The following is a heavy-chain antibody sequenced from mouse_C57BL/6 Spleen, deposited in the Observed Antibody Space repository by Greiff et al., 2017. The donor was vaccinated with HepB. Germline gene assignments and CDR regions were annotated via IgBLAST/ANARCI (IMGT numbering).Heavy chain of an antibody. CDR1: GYTFTSYW. CDR3: ARKEEYYGSSGRWYFDV. Sequence: QVQLQQSGAELVMPGASVKLSCKASGYTFTSYWMHWVKQRPGQGLEWIGEIDPSDSYTNYNQKFKGKSTLTVDKSSSTAYMQLSSLTSEDSAVYYCARKEEYYGSSGRWYFDVWGTGTTVTVSS. CDR2: IDPSDSYT. V-gene: IGHV1-69*01. J-gene: IGHJ1*03. D-gene: IGHD1-1*01.